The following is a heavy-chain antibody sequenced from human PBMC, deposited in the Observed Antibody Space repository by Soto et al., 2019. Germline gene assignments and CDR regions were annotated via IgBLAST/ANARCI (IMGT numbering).Heavy chain of an antibody. D-gene: IGHD4-4*01. Sequence: EVQLVESGGGLVQPGGSLRLSCTAAGFTFSDSWMTCVRQAPGKGLEWVARIKPDESEKKYADSVKGRFSISRDNAKNSMYLQMDSLRGEDTAVYYCVRGGSNYASWGQGNLVTVSS. CDR1: GFTFSDSW. CDR2: IKPDESEK. CDR3: VRGGSNYAS. J-gene: IGHJ5*02. V-gene: IGHV3-7*01.